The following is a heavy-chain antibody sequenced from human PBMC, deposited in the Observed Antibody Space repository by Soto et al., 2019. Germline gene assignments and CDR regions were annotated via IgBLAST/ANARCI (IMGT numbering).Heavy chain of an antibody. Sequence: PSETLSLTCTVSGGSISSYYWSWIRQSPGKGLEWIGYIYYSGSTNYNPSLKSRVTISVDTSKNQFSLKLSSVTAADTAVYYCARGRDFWSGSCMDVWGQGTTVTVSS. CDR2: IYYSGST. CDR1: GGSISSYY. V-gene: IGHV4-59*01. D-gene: IGHD3-3*01. CDR3: ARGRDFWSGSCMDV. J-gene: IGHJ6*02.